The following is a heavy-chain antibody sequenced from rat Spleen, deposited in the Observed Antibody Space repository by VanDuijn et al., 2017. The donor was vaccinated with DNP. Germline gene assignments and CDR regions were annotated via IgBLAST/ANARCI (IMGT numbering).Heavy chain of an antibody. V-gene: IGHV2-30*01. CDR1: GFSLSSYS. CDR2: MWAGGST. J-gene: IGHJ4*01. Sequence: QVQLKESGPGLVQPSETLSLTCTVSGFSLSSYSVNWVRQPSGKGLEWMGIMWAGGSTDYNSALKSRLSISRDTSKSQVFLKMNSLQTEDIATYYCARDAGGGERDYYGMDAWGQGTSVTVSS. CDR3: ARDAGGGERDYYGMDA. D-gene: IGHD1-1*01.